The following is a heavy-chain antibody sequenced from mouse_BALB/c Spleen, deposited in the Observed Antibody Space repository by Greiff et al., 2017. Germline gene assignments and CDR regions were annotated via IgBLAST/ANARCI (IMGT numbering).Heavy chain of an antibody. J-gene: IGHJ1*01. V-gene: IGHV14-3*02. CDR1: GFNIKDTY. CDR2: IDPANGNT. CDR3: AREATATYCYFDV. Sequence: EVQRVESGAELVKPGASVKLSCTASGFNIKDTYMHWVKQRPEQGLEWIGRIDPANGNTKYDPKFQGKATITADTSSNTAYLHLSSLTSEDTAVYYCAREATATYCYFDVWGAGTTVTVSS. D-gene: IGHD1-2*01.